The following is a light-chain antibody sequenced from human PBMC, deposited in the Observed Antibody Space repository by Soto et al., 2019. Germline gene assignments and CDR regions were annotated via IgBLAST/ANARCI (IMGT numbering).Light chain of an antibody. CDR3: QQRSNWPPVIT. Sequence: EIVLTQSPATLSLSPGERATLSYRASQSFSSYLAWYQQKPGQAPRRLIFDASTRATGIPARFSGRGSGTDFTLTISSLEPEDFAVYYCQQRSNWPPVITFGQGTRLEIK. J-gene: IGKJ5*01. CDR2: DAS. CDR1: QSFSSY. V-gene: IGKV3-11*01.